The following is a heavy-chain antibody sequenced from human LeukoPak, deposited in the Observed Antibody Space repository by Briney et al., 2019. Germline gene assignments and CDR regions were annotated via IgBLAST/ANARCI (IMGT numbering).Heavy chain of an antibody. J-gene: IGHJ5*02. D-gene: IGHD3-22*01. Sequence: QPGGSLRLSCAASGFTFSSHWMHWVRQAPGKGLVWVSRLNTDGSSTVYADSVKGRFTSSRDNAKNTLYLQMNSLRAEDTAVYYCARGYYDSNDSNRSNWFEPWGQGTLVTVSS. CDR2: LNTDGSST. CDR3: ARGYYDSNDSNRSNWFEP. V-gene: IGHV3-74*01. CDR1: GFTFSSHW.